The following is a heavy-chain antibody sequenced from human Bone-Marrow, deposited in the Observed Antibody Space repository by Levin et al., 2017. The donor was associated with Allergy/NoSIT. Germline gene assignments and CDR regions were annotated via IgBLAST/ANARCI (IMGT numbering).Heavy chain of an antibody. J-gene: IGHJ4*02. V-gene: IGHV3-23*01. D-gene: IGHD3-10*01. CDR2: MTGSGDST. CDR1: GFTYSSHS. CDR3: VKEAPYYYGSGIYYPGSFES. Sequence: TGGSLRLSCVASGFTYSSHSMNWVRQAPGKGLEWVSVMTGSGDSTYYADSVKGRFTISRDNSKNTLFLQMNSLRAEDTAVYYCVKEAPYYYGSGIYYPGSFESWGQGTLVIVSS.